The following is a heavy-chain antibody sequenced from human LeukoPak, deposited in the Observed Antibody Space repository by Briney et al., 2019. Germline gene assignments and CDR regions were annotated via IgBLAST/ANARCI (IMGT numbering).Heavy chain of an antibody. Sequence: SVKVSCKASGGTFSSYAISWVRQAPGQGLEWMGGIIPIFGAANYAQKFQGRVTITADESTSTAYMELSSLRSEDTAVYYCARVNYDSSGYEAYYFDYWGQGTLVTVSS. CDR2: IIPIFGAA. V-gene: IGHV1-69*01. CDR1: GGTFSSYA. J-gene: IGHJ4*02. CDR3: ARVNYDSSGYEAYYFDY. D-gene: IGHD3-22*01.